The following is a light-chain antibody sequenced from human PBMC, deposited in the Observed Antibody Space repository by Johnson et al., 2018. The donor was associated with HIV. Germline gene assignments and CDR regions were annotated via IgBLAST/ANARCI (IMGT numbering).Light chain of an antibody. CDR2: DNN. CDR3: GTWDSSLSATV. J-gene: IGLJ1*01. CDR1: SSNIGNNF. V-gene: IGLV1-51*01. Sequence: QSVLTQPPSVSAAPGQKVTISCSGSSSNIGNNFVSWYQQLPGTAPKLLIYDNNKRPSGIPDRFSGSRSGPSATLAIPGLQHGGEADYYCGTWDSSLSATVFGTGTKVTLL.